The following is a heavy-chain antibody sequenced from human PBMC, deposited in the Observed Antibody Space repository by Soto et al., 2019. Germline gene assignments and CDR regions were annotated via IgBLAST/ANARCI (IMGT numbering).Heavy chain of an antibody. CDR2: ISYSGST. CDR3: AAVVTYGHSLTAYYHSMDV. J-gene: IGHJ6*03. D-gene: IGHD3-22*01. V-gene: IGHV4-59*08. Sequence: PSETLSLTCTVSGCSISSYYWSWIRQPPGKGLEWIGYISYSGSTNYNPSLKSRVTISVATSKNQFSLKLSSVTAADTAVYYCAAVVTYGHSLTAYYHSMDVWGEGTTVTVSS. CDR1: GCSISSYY.